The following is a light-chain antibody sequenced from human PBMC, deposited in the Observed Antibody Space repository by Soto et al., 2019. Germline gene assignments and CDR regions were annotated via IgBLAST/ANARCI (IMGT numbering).Light chain of an antibody. CDR3: QQYGSSPLT. J-gene: IGKJ4*01. CDR2: GAS. V-gene: IGKV3-20*01. Sequence: EIVLTQSPGTLSLSPGERATLSCRASQSVSSSFLAWYQQKPGQAPRLLIYGASSRATGIPDRLSGSGSGTDFTLTISRLEPEDVAVYYCQQYGSSPLTFGVGTTVEIK. CDR1: QSVSSSF.